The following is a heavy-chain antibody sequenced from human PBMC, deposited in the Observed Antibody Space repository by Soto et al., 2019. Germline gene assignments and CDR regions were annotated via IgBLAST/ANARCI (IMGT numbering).Heavy chain of an antibody. CDR1: GFTFSSYG. Sequence: QEQLVESGGRVVQPGRSLRLSCAASGFTFSSYGMHWVRQAPGKGLEWVAVIWYDGSNKYYADSVKGRLTISRDNSKNTLYLHMNSLRAEDTAVYYCARDPIAVAANPPLFDYWGQGTLVTVSS. CDR2: IWYDGSNK. D-gene: IGHD6-19*01. J-gene: IGHJ4*02. CDR3: ARDPIAVAANPPLFDY. V-gene: IGHV3-33*01.